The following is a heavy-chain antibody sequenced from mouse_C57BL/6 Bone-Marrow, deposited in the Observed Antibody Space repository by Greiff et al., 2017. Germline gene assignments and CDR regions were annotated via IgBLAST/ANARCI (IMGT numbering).Heavy chain of an antibody. CDR3: ARYYGSSYVGFAY. V-gene: IGHV1-82*01. J-gene: IGHJ3*01. CDR2: IDPGGGDT. D-gene: IGHD1-1*01. Sequence: QVQLKQSGPELVKPGASVKISCKASGYAFSSSWMNWVKQRPGKGLEWIGRIDPGGGDTNYNGKVKGKATLTADKSSITDYLQLSSLKSEDSAVYFCARYYGSSYVGFAYWGQGTLVTVSA. CDR1: GYAFSSSW.